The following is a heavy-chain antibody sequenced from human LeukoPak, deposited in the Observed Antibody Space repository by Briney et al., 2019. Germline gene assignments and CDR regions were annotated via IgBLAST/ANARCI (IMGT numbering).Heavy chain of an antibody. CDR3: ASWTPGGGDDY. Sequence: GGSLRLSCAASGFTFSSYEMNWVRQAPGKGLEWISYISGSGSTIYYADSVKGRFTISRDNARSSLYLQMNSLRAEDTAVYYCASWTPGGGDDYWGQGTLVTVSS. J-gene: IGHJ4*02. CDR1: GFTFSSYE. D-gene: IGHD3-16*01. CDR2: ISGSGSTI. V-gene: IGHV3-48*03.